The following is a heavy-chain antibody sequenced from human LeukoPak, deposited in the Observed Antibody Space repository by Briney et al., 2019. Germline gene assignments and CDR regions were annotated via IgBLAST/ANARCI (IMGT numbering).Heavy chain of an antibody. CDR3: AKDVGYSSSWAYFQH. J-gene: IGHJ1*01. V-gene: IGHV3-9*01. CDR1: GFTFDDYA. CDR2: ISWNSGSI. D-gene: IGHD6-13*01. Sequence: GGSLRLSCAASGFTFDDYAMHWVRHAPGKGLEWVSGISWNSGSIGYADSVKGRFTISRDNAKNSLYLQMNSLRAEDTALYYCAKDVGYSSSWAYFQHWGQGTLVTVSS.